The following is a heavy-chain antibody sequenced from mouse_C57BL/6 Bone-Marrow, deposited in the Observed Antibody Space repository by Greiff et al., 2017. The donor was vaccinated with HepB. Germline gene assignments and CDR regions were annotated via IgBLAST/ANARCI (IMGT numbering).Heavy chain of an antibody. D-gene: IGHD1-1*01. CDR3: ARDTVFHYGSRAMDY. J-gene: IGHJ4*01. CDR1: GFTFSSYA. CDR2: ISDGGSYT. Sequence: EVQLVESGGGLVKPGGSLKLSCAASGFTFSSYAMSWVRQTPEKRLEWVATISDGGSYTYSPDNVKGRFTISRDNAKNNLYLQMSHLKSEDTAMYYCARDTVFHYGSRAMDYWGQGTSVTVSS. V-gene: IGHV5-4*01.